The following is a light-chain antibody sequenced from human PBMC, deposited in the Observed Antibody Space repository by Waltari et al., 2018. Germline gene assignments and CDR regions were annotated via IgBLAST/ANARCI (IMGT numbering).Light chain of an antibody. J-gene: IGKJ1*01. Sequence: IQMTQSPSSLSASVGDRVTITCQASQDISKWLNWYQHKPGKAPKLLIYDASNLQAGVPPRFSGSGSGTDFIFTSSSLQPEDVATYYCQQYNNSPWTFGQGTKVEI. CDR1: QDISKW. V-gene: IGKV1-33*01. CDR2: DAS. CDR3: QQYNNSPWT.